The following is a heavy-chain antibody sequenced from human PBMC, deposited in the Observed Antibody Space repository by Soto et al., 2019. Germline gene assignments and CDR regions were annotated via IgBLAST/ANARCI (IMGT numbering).Heavy chain of an antibody. D-gene: IGHD2-15*01. Sequence: GGSLRLSCSASGFSVTNAWMNWVRQAPGKGLEWVGRVYTSAEGGATHYAAPVKGRFTISRDDSINTVYLQMNSLMTEDTAVYYCTTGSVEGFWGQETTVTVSS. CDR2: VYTSAEGGAT. V-gene: IGHV3-15*07. J-gene: IGHJ6*02. CDR3: TTGSVEGF. CDR1: GFSVTNAW.